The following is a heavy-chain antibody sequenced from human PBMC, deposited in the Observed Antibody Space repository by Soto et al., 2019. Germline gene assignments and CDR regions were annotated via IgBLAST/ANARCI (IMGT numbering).Heavy chain of an antibody. CDR2: IIPIFGTT. CDR3: ARDRTDSGYYTNWLDP. Sequence: SVKVSCKASGGTFGSDAITWLRQAPGQGLEWVGRIIPIFGTTNYAQNLQGRVTISADKSTLTSYMELHSLTSDDTALYYCARDRTDSGYYTNWLDPWGQGTQVTVSS. J-gene: IGHJ5*02. CDR1: GGTFGSDA. D-gene: IGHD3-22*01. V-gene: IGHV1-69*06.